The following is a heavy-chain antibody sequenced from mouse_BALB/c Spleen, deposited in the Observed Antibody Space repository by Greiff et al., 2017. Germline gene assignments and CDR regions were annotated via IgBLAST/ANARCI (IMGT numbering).Heavy chain of an antibody. D-gene: IGHD2-2*01. CDR3: ARWGGYDDGFAY. J-gene: IGHJ3*01. CDR2: IDPANGNT. Sequence: DVKLVESGAELVKPGASVKLSCTASGFNIKDTYMHWVKQRPEQGLEWIGRIDPANGNTKYDPKFQGKATITADTSSNTAYLQLSSLTSEDTAVYYCARWGGYDDGFAYWGQGTLVTVSA. CDR1: GFNIKDTY. V-gene: IGHV14-3*02.